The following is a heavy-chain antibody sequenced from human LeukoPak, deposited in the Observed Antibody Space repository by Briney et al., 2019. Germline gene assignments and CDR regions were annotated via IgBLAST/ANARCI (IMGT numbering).Heavy chain of an antibody. CDR1: GGTFSSYA. D-gene: IGHD4-17*01. J-gene: IGHJ4*02. CDR2: IIPILGIA. V-gene: IGHV1-69*04. CDR3: ARDFPQMTTVFGGVDY. Sequence: SVKVSCKASGGTFSSYAISWVRQAPGQGLEWMGRIIPILGIANYAQKFQGRVTITADKSTSTAYMELSSLRSEDTAVYYCARDFPQMTTVFGGVDYWGQGTLVAVSS.